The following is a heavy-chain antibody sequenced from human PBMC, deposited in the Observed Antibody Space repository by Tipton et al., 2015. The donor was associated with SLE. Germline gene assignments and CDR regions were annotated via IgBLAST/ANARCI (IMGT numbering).Heavy chain of an antibody. J-gene: IGHJ4*02. CDR1: GGSISSYY. D-gene: IGHD5-18*01. CDR3: ARVDTAMVAYDY. CDR2: IYYSGST. Sequence: TLSLTCTVSGGSISSYYWSWIRQPPGKGLEWIGYIYYSGSTNYNPSLKSRVTISVDTSKNQFSLKLSSVTAADTAAYYCARVDTAMVAYDYWGQGTLVTVSS. V-gene: IGHV4-59*01.